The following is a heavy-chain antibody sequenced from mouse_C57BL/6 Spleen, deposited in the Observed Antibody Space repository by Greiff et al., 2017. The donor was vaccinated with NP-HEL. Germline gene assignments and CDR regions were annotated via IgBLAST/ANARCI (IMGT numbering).Heavy chain of an antibody. V-gene: IGHV1-82*01. CDR2: IYPGDGDT. CDR3: ASPLYYGSSFDC. D-gene: IGHD1-1*01. J-gene: IGHJ2*01. CDR1: GYAFSSSW. Sequence: LVESGPELVKPGASVKISCKASGYAFSSSWMNWVKQRPGKGLEWIGRIYPGDGDTNYNGKFKGKATLTADKSSSTAYMQLSSLTSEDSAVYFCASPLYYGSSFDCWGQGTTLTVSS.